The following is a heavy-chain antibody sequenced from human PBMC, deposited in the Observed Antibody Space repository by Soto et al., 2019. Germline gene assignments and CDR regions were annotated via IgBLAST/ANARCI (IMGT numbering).Heavy chain of an antibody. CDR3: ARGRSYYDFWSGYYSL. CDR2: IGTAGDT. CDR1: GFTFSSYD. V-gene: IGHV3-13*01. J-gene: IGHJ4*02. Sequence: GGSLRLSCAASGFTFSSYDMHWVRQATGKGLEWVSAIGTAGDTYYPGSVKGRFTISRENAKNSLYLQMNSLRAGDTAVYYCARGRSYYDFWSGYYSLWGQGTLVTVSS. D-gene: IGHD3-3*01.